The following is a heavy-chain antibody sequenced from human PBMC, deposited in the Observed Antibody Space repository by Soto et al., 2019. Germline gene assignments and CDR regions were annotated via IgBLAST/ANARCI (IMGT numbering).Heavy chain of an antibody. V-gene: IGHV1-18*01. CDR3: AREIDYGDFYYQGMDV. CDR2: ISAYNGNT. Sequence: ASVKVSCKASGYTFTSYGISWVRQAPGQGLEWMGWISAYNGNTNYAQKLQGIVTMTTDTSTSTAYMELRSLRSEDTAVFYCAREIDYGDFYYQGMDVWGQGTTVTVSS. D-gene: IGHD3-16*01. J-gene: IGHJ6*02. CDR1: GYTFTSYG.